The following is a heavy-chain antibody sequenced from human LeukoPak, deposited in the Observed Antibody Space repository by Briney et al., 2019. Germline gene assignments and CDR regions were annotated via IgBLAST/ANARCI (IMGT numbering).Heavy chain of an antibody. CDR1: GGTFSSYA. J-gene: IGHJ4*02. V-gene: IGHV1-69*06. CDR3: ASMDCSGGSCHLDY. CDR2: IIPTFGTA. Sequence: EASVKVSCKASGGTFSSYAISWVPQAPGQGLEWMGGIIPTFGTANYAQKFQGRVTITADKSTSTAYMELSSLRSEDTAVYYCASMDCSGGSCHLDYWGQGTLVTVSS. D-gene: IGHD2-15*01.